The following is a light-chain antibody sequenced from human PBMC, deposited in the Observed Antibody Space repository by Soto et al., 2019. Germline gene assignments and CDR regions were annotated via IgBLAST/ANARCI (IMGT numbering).Light chain of an antibody. CDR3: QSYDSSLSGYV. CDR1: SSNIGAGYD. V-gene: IGLV1-40*01. J-gene: IGLJ1*01. Sequence: QSVLTQPASVSGATGQRVTISCTGSSSNIGAGYDVHWYQHLPGTAPKLLIYGNNNRPSGVPERFSGSKSGTSASLAITGLQAEDEADYYCQSYDSSLSGYVFGTGTKLTV. CDR2: GNN.